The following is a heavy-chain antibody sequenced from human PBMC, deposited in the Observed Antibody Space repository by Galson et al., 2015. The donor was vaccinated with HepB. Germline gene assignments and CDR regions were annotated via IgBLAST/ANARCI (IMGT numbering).Heavy chain of an antibody. CDR3: ASGYQVLLIDH. Sequence: ETLSLTCTVSGGALSCYLWTWIRQPPGKGLEWVGYINSRGSTDYNPSLKSRVSISVDTSKKQFSLRLSSVTAEDTAVYYCASGYQVLLIDHWGQGTLVTVSS. V-gene: IGHV4-59*12. CDR2: INSRGST. J-gene: IGHJ4*02. CDR1: GGALSCYL. D-gene: IGHD2/OR15-2a*01.